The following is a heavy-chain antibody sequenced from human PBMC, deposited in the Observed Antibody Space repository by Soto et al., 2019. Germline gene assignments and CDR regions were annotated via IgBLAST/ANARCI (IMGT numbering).Heavy chain of an antibody. Sequence: GASVKVSCKASGYTFTSYGISWVRLAPGQGLEWMGWISSYNGNTNYAQKVQGRVTLTTDTSTSTTYMELRSLRSDDTAVYYCARGPRYCSTTTCFSGVTWFDPWGQGTLVTVSS. CDR1: GYTFTSYG. CDR3: ARGPRYCSTTTCFSGVTWFDP. J-gene: IGHJ5*02. D-gene: IGHD2-2*01. V-gene: IGHV1-18*04. CDR2: ISSYNGNT.